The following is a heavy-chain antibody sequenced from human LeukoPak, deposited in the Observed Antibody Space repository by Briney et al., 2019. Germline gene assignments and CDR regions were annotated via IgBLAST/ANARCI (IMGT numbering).Heavy chain of an antibody. CDR2: ISDSGGST. D-gene: IGHD3-10*01. J-gene: IGHJ4*02. CDR3: AKRGVVIRVFLVGFHKEAYYFDS. CDR1: GGSISSYY. V-gene: IGHV3-23*01. Sequence: LSLTCTVSGGSISSYYWSWIRQPPGKGLEWVAGISDSGGSTNYADSVKGRFTISRDTPRNTLYLQMNSLRAEDTAVYFCAKRGVVIRVFLVGFHKEAYYFDSWGQGALVTVSS.